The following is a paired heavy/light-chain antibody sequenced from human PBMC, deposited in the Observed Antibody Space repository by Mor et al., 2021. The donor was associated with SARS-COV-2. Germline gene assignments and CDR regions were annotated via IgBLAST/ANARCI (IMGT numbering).Heavy chain of an antibody. CDR1: GFTFSTYA. CDR2: ISSDGSST. Sequence: EVQLVQSGGGLVQPGGSLRLSCAASGFTFSTYAMHWVRQAPGKGLVWVSRISSDGSSTNYADSVKGRFTISRDNAKNTLYLQINNLRAEDTAVYYCARKDYCSNGVCYKSAFDPWGQGTLVTVSS. V-gene: IGHV3-74*01. J-gene: IGHJ5*02. CDR3: ARKDYCSNGVCYKSAFDP. D-gene: IGHD2-8*01.
Light chain of an antibody. CDR3: QQYGSPPLT. CDR1: QSVTSNY. CDR2: GAS. V-gene: IGKV3-20*01. J-gene: IGKJ4*01. Sequence: EIVLTQSPGTLSLSPGERATLSCRASQSVTSNYLAWYQQKLGQAPRLLIYGASSRATGIPDRFTGSGSGTDFTLTISRLEPEDFAVYSCQQYGSPPLTFGGGTKVEIK.